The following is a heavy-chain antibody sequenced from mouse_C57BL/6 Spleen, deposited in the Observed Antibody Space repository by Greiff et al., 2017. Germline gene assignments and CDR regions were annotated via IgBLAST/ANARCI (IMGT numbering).Heavy chain of an antibody. D-gene: IGHD2-5*01. CDR1: GYTFTSYW. CDR3: ARWGVTTGYYAMDY. J-gene: IGHJ4*01. V-gene: IGHV1-64*01. Sequence: QVQLQQPGAELVKPGASVKLSCKASGYTFTSYWMHWVKQRPGQGLEWIGMIHPNSGSTNYNEKFKSKATLTVDKSSSTAYMQLSSLTAEDSAVYYGARWGVTTGYYAMDYWGQGTSVTVSS. CDR2: IHPNSGST.